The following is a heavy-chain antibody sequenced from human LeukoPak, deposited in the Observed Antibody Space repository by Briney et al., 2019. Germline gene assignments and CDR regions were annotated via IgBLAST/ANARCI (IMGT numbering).Heavy chain of an antibody. D-gene: IGHD3-10*01. V-gene: IGHV1-8*02. CDR1: GGTFSSYA. CDR2: MNPNSGNT. CDR3: ARGGWFGELLYE. J-gene: IGHJ4*02. Sequence: ASVKVSCKASGGTFSSYAISWVRQATGQGLEWMGWMNPNSGNTGYAQKFQGRVTMTRNTSISTAYMELSSLRSEDTAVYYCARGGWFGELLYEGGQGTLVTVSS.